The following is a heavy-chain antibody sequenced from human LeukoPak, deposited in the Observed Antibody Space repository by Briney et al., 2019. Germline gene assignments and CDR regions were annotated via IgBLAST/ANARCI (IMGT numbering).Heavy chain of an antibody. CDR3: ARLHVMVTAPFWY. V-gene: IGHV4-39*01. CDR1: GGAISSSSYS. Sequence: PSETLSLTCTVSGGAISSSSYSGGWIRQPQGQGLGWIGSIYYSGSTYYNPPLNSRVTISIDTSKHQFTLKMSSVTAADTAVYYCARLHVMVTAPFWYWGQGTLVTVSS. D-gene: IGHD2-21*02. J-gene: IGHJ4*02. CDR2: IYYSGST.